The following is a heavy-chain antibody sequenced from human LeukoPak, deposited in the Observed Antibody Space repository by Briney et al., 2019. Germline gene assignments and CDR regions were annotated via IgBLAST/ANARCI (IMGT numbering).Heavy chain of an antibody. CDR3: ARHRGSGSYFEYYFDY. J-gene: IGHJ4*02. V-gene: IGHV4-59*01. D-gene: IGHD3-10*01. CDR2: IYYSGST. CDR1: GGSISSYY. Sequence: SETLSLTCTVSGGSISSYYWSWIRQPPGKGLEWIGYIYYSGSTNYNPSLKSRVTISVDTSKNQFSLKLSSVTAADTAVYYCARHRGSGSYFEYYFDYWGQGTLVTVSS.